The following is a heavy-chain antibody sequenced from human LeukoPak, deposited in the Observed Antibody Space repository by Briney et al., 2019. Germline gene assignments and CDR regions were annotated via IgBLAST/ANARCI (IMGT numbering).Heavy chain of an antibody. J-gene: IGHJ5*02. V-gene: IGHV3-11*01. Sequence: PGGSLRLSCAASGFTFSDYYMSWIRQAPVKGLEWVSYISSSGSTIYYADSVKGRFTISRDNAKNSLYLQMNSLRAEDTAVYYCARLGQVWVIGENWFDPWGQGTLVTVSS. CDR2: ISSSGSTI. CDR1: GFTFSDYY. CDR3: ARLGQVWVIGENWFDP. D-gene: IGHD3-16*01.